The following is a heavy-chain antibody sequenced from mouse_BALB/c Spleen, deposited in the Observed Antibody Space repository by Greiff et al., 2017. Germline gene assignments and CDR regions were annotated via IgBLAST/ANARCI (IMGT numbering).Heavy chain of an antibody. CDR2: IDPANGNT. CDR3: ARWGYGNYYFDY. D-gene: IGHD2-10*02. V-gene: IGHV14-3*02. CDR1: GFNIKDTY. Sequence: VQLQQSGAELVKPGASVKLSCTASGFNIKDTYMHWVKQRPEQGLEWIGRIDPANGNTKYDPKFQGKATITADTSSNTAYLQLSSLTSEDTAVYYCARWGYGNYYFDYWGQGTTLTVSS. J-gene: IGHJ2*01.